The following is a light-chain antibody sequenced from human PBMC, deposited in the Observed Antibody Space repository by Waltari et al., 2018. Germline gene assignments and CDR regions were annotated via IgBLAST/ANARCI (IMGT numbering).Light chain of an antibody. CDR2: VNSDGSH. CDR3: HAWGTGIHGV. J-gene: IGLJ3*02. CDR1: SGHSTNA. V-gene: IGLV4-69*01. Sequence: QLGVTQSPSASASLGASVKLTCILSSGHSTNAVAWHQQQPEKGTRFLMKVNSDGSHSKGDGFPVPFSGSSAAAERYLTVSGLQSEDEADYYCHAWGTGIHGVFGCGTKLTVL.